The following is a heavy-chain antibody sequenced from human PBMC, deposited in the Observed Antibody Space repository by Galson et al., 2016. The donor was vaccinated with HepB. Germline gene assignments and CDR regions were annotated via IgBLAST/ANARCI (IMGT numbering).Heavy chain of an antibody. Sequence: SVKVSCRASGDTFSRYVISWVRQAPGQGLEWVGGSIPSFDRVNYEQKFQGSVTITADESTRTVLMELTSLRSEDTAVYYCARGHYGDLYYYYGMAVWGQGTTFTVS. CDR3: ARGHYGDLYYYYGMAV. J-gene: IGHJ6*02. D-gene: IGHD4-17*01. V-gene: IGHV1-69*13. CDR1: GDTFSRYV. CDR2: SIPSFDRV.